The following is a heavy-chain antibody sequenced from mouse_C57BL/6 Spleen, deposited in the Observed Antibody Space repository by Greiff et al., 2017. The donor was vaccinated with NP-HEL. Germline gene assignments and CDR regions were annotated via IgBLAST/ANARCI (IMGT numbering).Heavy chain of an antibody. CDR1: GYSFTDYN. J-gene: IGHJ4*01. V-gene: IGHV1-39*01. CDR2: INPNYGTT. D-gene: IGHD3-3*01. CDR3: DTAARAYDYAMDY. Sequence: EVKLQQSGPELVKPGASVKISCKASGYSFTDYNMNWVKQSNGKSLEWIGVINPNYGTTSYNQKFKGKATLTVDQSSSTAYMQINSLTSEDDAVYYCDTAARAYDYAMDYWGQGTSVTVSS.